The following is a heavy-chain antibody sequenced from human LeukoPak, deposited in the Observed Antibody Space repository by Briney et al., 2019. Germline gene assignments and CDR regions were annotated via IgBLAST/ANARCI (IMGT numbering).Heavy chain of an antibody. Sequence: GGSLRLSCAASGFPLSSYSMNWVRQAPGKGLEWVSYISSSSSYISYAESVKGRFTISRDNAKNSLYLQMSRLRAEDTAVYYCARDRGYKSFDYWGQGALVTVSS. J-gene: IGHJ4*02. CDR1: GFPLSSYS. CDR2: ISSSSSYI. D-gene: IGHD3-10*01. CDR3: ARDRGYKSFDY. V-gene: IGHV3-21*01.